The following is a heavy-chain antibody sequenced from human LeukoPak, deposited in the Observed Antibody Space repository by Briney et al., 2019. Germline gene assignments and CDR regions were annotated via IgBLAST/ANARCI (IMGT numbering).Heavy chain of an antibody. CDR3: ARDLEEPDEDDAFDI. Sequence: KTGGSLRLSCAASGFTFSSYSMNWVRQAPGKGLEWVSSISSSSSYIYYADSVKGRFTISRDNAKNSLFLQMNSLRAEDTAMYYCARDLEEPDEDDAFDIWGQGTMVTVSS. CDR1: GFTFSSYS. CDR2: ISSSSSYI. V-gene: IGHV3-21*01. D-gene: IGHD1-14*01. J-gene: IGHJ3*02.